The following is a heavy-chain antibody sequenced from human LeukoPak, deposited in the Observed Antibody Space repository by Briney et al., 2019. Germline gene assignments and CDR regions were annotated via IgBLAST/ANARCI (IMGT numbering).Heavy chain of an antibody. J-gene: IGHJ4*02. CDR2: ISSNGGST. CDR1: GFTFSSYA. D-gene: IGHD3-22*01. Sequence: GGSLRLSCAASGFTFSSYAMHWVRQAPGKGLEYVSAISSNGGSTYYANSVKGRFTISRDNSKNTLYLQMGSLRAEDLAVYYCARDRYYDSSGYYYIWGQGTLVTVSS. V-gene: IGHV3-64*01. CDR3: ARDRYYDSSGYYYI.